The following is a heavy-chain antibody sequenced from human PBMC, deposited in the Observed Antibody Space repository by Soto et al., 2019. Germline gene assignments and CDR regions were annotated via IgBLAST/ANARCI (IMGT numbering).Heavy chain of an antibody. J-gene: IGHJ4*02. CDR3: ARGAYCSRDCYSHYFES. V-gene: IGHV4-39*01. D-gene: IGHD2-21*02. Sequence: ETLSLTCTVSGVYINSSRYYGGWIRQPPGKGLEWIGSLYYSGTTYYDPSLKSRVTISGDASKNQFSLKLNSVTAADTAVYYCARGAYCSRDCYSHYFESWGQGILVTVSS. CDR2: LYYSGTT. CDR1: GVYINSSRYY.